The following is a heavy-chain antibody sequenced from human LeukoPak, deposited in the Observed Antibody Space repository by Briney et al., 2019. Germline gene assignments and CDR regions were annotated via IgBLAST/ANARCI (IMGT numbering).Heavy chain of an antibody. CDR3: ARDRLRFLEWSLDV. CDR1: GFTFSSYW. CDR2: IKQDGSEK. Sequence: GGSLRLSCAASGFTFSSYWMSWVRQAPGKGLEWVANIKQDGSEKYYVDSVKGRFTISRDNAKNSLYLQMNSLRAEDTAVYYCARDRLRFLEWSLDVWGKGTTVTVSS. D-gene: IGHD3-3*01. V-gene: IGHV3-7*01. J-gene: IGHJ6*04.